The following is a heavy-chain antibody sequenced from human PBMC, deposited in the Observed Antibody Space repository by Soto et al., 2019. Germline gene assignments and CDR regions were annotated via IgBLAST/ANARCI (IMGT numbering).Heavy chain of an antibody. V-gene: IGHV1-69*02. Sequence: QVQLVQSGAEVKKPGSSVKVSCKASGGTFNSYTMSWVRQAPGHGLEWMGRIIPILDITNYAQKFQGRVTITADKSTNTSYMQLSSLTSDVTAMYYCASPIVGATNCGRGTRVTVSS. D-gene: IGHD1-26*01. CDR2: IIPILDIT. CDR1: GGTFNSYT. J-gene: IGHJ4*02. CDR3: ASPIVGATN.